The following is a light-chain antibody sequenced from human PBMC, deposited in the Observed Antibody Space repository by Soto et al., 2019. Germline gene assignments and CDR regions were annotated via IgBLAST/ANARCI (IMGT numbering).Light chain of an antibody. J-gene: IGKJ1*01. CDR3: QQYHNYWT. Sequence: DIQMTQSPSTLSASVGDRVTITCRASQIIKNWLAWYQQKPGKAPNLLIYDASKLESGVPSRFSGSRSGTEFTLTISSLQPDDLATYFCQQYHNYWTFGQGTTV. CDR1: QIIKNW. CDR2: DAS. V-gene: IGKV1-5*01.